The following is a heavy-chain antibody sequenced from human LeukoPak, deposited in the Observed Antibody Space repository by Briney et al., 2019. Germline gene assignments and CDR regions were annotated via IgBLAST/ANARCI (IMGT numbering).Heavy chain of an antibody. CDR3: ARDTRTMTAVTRGQHYYYGLDV. CDR1: GYTFTNYY. J-gene: IGHJ6*02. CDR2: INPSDGGT. Sequence: GASVKVPCKASGYTFTNYYLHWVRQAPGHGLEWMAIINPSDGGTYYEQKLQGRVTVTRDTSTSTVYMELSSLRSEDTAVYYCARDTRTMTAVTRGQHYYYGLDVWGQGTTVTVSS. D-gene: IGHD4-17*01. V-gene: IGHV1-46*01.